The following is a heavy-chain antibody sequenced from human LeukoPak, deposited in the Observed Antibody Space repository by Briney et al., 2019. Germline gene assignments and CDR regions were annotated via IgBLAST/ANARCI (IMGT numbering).Heavy chain of an antibody. CDR2: INPNSGGT. J-gene: IGHJ4*02. CDR1: GYTFTGYY. V-gene: IGHV1-2*02. Sequence: ASVKVSCKASGYTFTGYYMHWVRQAPGQGLEWMGWINPNSGGTNYAQKFQGRVTMTRDTSISTAYMELSRLRSDDTAVYYWARGDSSSWYFDYWGQGTLVTVSS. CDR3: ARGDSSSWYFDY. D-gene: IGHD6-13*01.